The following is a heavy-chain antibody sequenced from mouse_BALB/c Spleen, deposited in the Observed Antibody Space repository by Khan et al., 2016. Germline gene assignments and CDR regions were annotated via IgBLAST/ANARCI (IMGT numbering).Heavy chain of an antibody. CDR3: ARYYVSSYSPMDS. CDR2: ISYSGST. Sequence: EVQLQESGPSLVKPSQTLSLTCSVTGDSITSGCWNWIRKFPGNKLEYMGYISYSGSTYYNPSPKSRISITLDTSKNQYYLQLNSVTTEDTATYXCARYYVSSYSPMDSSGQAPSVTFSS. J-gene: IGHJ4*01. CDR1: GDSITSGC. V-gene: IGHV3-8*02. D-gene: IGHD1-1*01.